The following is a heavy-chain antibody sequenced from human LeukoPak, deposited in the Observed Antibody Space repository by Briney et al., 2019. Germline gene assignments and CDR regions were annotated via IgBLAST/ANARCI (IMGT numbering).Heavy chain of an antibody. J-gene: IGHJ4*02. Sequence: ASVKVSCKVSGYTLTELSMHWVRQAPGKGLEWIGGFDPEDGETIYAQKFQGRVTMTEDTSTDTAYMELSSLRSEDTAVYYCATGPYCSGGSCYPLFDYWGQGTLVTVSS. CDR1: GYTLTELS. D-gene: IGHD2-15*01. V-gene: IGHV1-24*01. CDR3: ATGPYCSGGSCYPLFDY. CDR2: FDPEDGET.